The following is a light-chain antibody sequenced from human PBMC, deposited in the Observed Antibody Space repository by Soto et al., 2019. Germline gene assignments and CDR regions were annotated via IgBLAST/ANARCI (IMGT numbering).Light chain of an antibody. J-gene: IGKJ2*01. CDR2: HAS. CDR3: QQRTNWPPYT. V-gene: IGKV3-11*01. Sequence: EIVLTQSPATLSLSPGERATLSCRASQSISSYLAWYQQKPGQVPRLLIYHASNRATGIPARFSGSGSGTDFTLTISSLEPEDFAVYYCQQRTNWPPYTFGQGTKLEIK. CDR1: QSISSY.